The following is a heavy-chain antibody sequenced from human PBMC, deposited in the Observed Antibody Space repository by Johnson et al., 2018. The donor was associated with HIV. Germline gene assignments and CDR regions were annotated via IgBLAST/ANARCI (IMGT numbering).Heavy chain of an antibody. J-gene: IGHJ3*02. CDR1: GITVSSNY. V-gene: IGHV3-66*02. Sequence: EKLVESGGGLAQPGGSLRLSCAASGITVSSNYMSWVRQAPGKGLEWVSVIFTVGDVYYADSVKGRFTISRDNSKNTLYLQMNSLRTEDTAVYYCAKGEWGAGTDAFDIWGQGTMVTVSS. CDR2: IFTVGDV. CDR3: AKGEWGAGTDAFDI. D-gene: IGHD3-16*01.